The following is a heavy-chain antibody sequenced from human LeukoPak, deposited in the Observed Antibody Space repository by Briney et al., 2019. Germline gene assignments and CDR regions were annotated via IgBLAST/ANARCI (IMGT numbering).Heavy chain of an antibody. CDR2: IYYSGST. J-gene: IGHJ4*02. D-gene: IGHD6-19*01. V-gene: IGHV4-59*01. CDR1: GGSIPNYY. CDR3: ARGSGWYYY. Sequence: SETLSLTCTVSGGSIPNYYWSWIRQPPGKGLEWIGYIYYSGSTNYNPSLKSRVTISVDTSKNQFSLKLNSVIAADTAVYYCARGSGWYYYWGQGTLVTVSS.